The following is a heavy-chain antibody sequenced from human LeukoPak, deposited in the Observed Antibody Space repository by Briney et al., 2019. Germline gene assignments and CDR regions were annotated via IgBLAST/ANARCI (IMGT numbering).Heavy chain of an antibody. V-gene: IGHV3-23*01. CDR2: ISGSGGST. J-gene: IGHJ4*02. CDR1: GFTFSSYA. Sequence: GGSLRLSCAASGFTFSSYAMSWVRQAPGKGLEWVSAISGSGGSTYYADSVKGRFTISRDNSKNTLYLQMNSLRAEDTAVYYCAKPPFNYYDSSGYLSYFDYWGQGTLVTVSS. D-gene: IGHD3-22*01. CDR3: AKPPFNYYDSSGYLSYFDY.